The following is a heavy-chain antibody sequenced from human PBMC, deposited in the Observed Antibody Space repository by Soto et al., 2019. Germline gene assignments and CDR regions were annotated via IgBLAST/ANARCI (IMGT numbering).Heavy chain of an antibody. D-gene: IGHD6-19*01. CDR3: ARDGIRVAGSYDY. CDR1: GFTFSSYA. Sequence: GGFLRLSCAASGFTFSSYAMHWVRQAPGKGLEWVAVISYDGSNKYYADSVKGRFTISRDNSKNTLYLQMNSLRAEDTAVYYCARDGIRVAGSYDYWGQGTLVTVSS. CDR2: ISYDGSNK. J-gene: IGHJ4*02. V-gene: IGHV3-30-3*01.